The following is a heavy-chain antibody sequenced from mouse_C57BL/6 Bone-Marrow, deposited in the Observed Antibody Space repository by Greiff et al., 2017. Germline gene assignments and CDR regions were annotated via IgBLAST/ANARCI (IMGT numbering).Heavy chain of an antibody. Sequence: QVQLKESGAELVKPGASVKLSCKASGYTFTSYWMHWVKQRPGQGLEWIGMIHPNSGSTNYNEKFKSKATLTVDKSSSTAYMQLSSLTSEDSAVYYCAREGWLLKYYAMDYWGQGTSVTVSS. CDR1: GYTFTSYW. CDR2: IHPNSGST. CDR3: AREGWLLKYYAMDY. V-gene: IGHV1-64*01. D-gene: IGHD2-3*01. J-gene: IGHJ4*01.